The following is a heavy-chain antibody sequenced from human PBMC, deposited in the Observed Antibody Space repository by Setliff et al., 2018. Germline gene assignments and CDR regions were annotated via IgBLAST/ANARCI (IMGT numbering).Heavy chain of an antibody. CDR2: TILIFGTT. D-gene: IGHD5-18*01. J-gene: IGHJ6*03. Sequence: SVKVSCKASGGTFSSYGISWVRQAPGQGLEWMGGTILIFGTTDYAQKFHGRVTIITDESTSTAYMELSSLTSDDTAVYYCAREGVDTRSSTDYRYYMDVWGKGTTVTVSS. CDR3: AREGVDTRSSTDYRYYMDV. V-gene: IGHV1-69*05. CDR1: GGTFSSYG.